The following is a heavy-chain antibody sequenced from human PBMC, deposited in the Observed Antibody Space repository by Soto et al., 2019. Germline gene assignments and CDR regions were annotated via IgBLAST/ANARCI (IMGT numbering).Heavy chain of an antibody. Sequence: QLQLQESSPGLVKPSETLSLTCSVSGGSISSSSYFWGWIRQPPGKGLEWSGRIDYSGSTYYNPSLKSRATVSVDTAKNQFSLKLSSVTAADTAVYYCARHPSNFWFDPWGQGTLVTGSS. CDR1: GGSISSSSYF. D-gene: IGHD4-4*01. J-gene: IGHJ5*02. CDR3: ARHPSNFWFDP. CDR2: IDYSGST. V-gene: IGHV4-39*01.